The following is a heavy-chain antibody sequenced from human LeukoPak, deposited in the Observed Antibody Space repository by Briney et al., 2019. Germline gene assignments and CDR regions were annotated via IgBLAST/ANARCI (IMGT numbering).Heavy chain of an antibody. CDR1: GGSFSGYY. J-gene: IGHJ4*02. D-gene: IGHD4-17*01. CDR3: ARAYGDYEGFDY. Sequence: SETLSLTCAVYGGSFSGYYWSWIRQPPGKGLEWIGEINHSGSSNYNPSLNSRVTISVDTSKNQFSLKLSSVTAADTAVYYCARAYGDYEGFDYWGQGTLVTVSS. CDR2: INHSGSS. V-gene: IGHV4-34*01.